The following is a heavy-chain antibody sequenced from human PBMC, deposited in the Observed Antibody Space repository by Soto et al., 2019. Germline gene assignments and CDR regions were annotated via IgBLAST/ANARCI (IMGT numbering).Heavy chain of an antibody. J-gene: IGHJ6*02. Sequence: PGGSLRLSCAASGFTFSSYAMSWVRQAPGKGLEWVSAISGSGGSTYYADSVKGRFTISRDNSKNTLYLQMNSLRAEDTAVYYCAKVHHVDYGDYEGMDVWGQGTTVTVSS. D-gene: IGHD4-17*01. CDR2: ISGSGGST. V-gene: IGHV3-23*01. CDR3: AKVHHVDYGDYEGMDV. CDR1: GFTFSSYA.